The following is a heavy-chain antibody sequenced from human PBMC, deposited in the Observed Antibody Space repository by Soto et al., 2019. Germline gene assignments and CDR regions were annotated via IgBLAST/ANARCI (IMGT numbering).Heavy chain of an antibody. CDR3: AREGITIFGVVIPMDV. D-gene: IGHD3-3*01. CDR2: IIPIFGTA. CDR1: GGTFSSYA. Sequence: RASVKVSCKASGGTFSSYAISWVRQAPGQGLEWMGGIIPIFGTANYAQKFQGRVTITADKSTSTAYMELSSLRSEDTAVYYCAREGITIFGVVIPMDVWGQGTTVTVSS. J-gene: IGHJ6*02. V-gene: IGHV1-69*06.